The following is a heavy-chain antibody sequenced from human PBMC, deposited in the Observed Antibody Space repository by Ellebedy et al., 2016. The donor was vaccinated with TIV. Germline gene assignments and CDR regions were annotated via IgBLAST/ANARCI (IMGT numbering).Heavy chain of an antibody. J-gene: IGHJ4*02. Sequence: MPSETLSLTCAVYGGSFSNYYSTWIRHSPGKGLEWIGEIYPSGSASYNPSLQSRVTISLDTSKSQFSLRMNSLTAADAAVYYCARDQDAYKLGNYWGQGTLVSVSS. CDR1: GGSFSNYY. CDR3: ARDQDAYKLGNY. D-gene: IGHD5-24*01. V-gene: IGHV4-34*01. CDR2: IYPSGSA.